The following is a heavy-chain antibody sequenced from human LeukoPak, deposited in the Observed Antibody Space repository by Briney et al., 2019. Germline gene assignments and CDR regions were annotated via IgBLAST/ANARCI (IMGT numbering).Heavy chain of an antibody. Sequence: SETLALTCTVSGGSISSSSDYWGWIRQPPGQGLEYIGSIYYSGSTYYNPSLKSRVTMAVDTSKNQFSLKLSSVTAADTAVYYCATIVAAAARGFFDYWVQGTLVTVSS. CDR2: IYYSGST. CDR3: ATIVAAAARGFFDY. CDR1: GGSISSSSDY. D-gene: IGHD6-13*01. V-gene: IGHV4-39*01. J-gene: IGHJ4*02.